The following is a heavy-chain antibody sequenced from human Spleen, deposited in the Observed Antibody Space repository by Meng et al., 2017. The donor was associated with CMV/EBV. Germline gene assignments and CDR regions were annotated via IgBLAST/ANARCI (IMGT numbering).Heavy chain of an antibody. J-gene: IGHJ5*02. D-gene: IGHD3-16*01. CDR3: ARDGGDTVSYNWFDP. CDR2: TYYRSKWYN. V-gene: IGHV6-1*01. CDR1: VSSNSAA. Sequence: VSSNSAAWSWIRPSPSRGLEWLGRTYYRSKWYNDYAVSVKSRITINPDTSKNQFSLQLNSVTPEDTAVYYCARDGGDTVSYNWFDPWGQGTLVTVSS.